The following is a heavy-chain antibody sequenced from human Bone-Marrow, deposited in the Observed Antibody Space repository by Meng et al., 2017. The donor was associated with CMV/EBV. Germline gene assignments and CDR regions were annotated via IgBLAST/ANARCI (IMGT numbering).Heavy chain of an antibody. CDR1: GGSISSSSYY. D-gene: IGHD6-6*01. CDR3: ARISSSSRPNFEY. V-gene: IGHV4-39*07. Sequence: SEPLSLSCTVSGGSISSSSYYWGWIRQPPGKGLERIGSIYYSGSTYYNPSLRSRVTMSLDTSKNKFSLELSSVTAADTALYYCARISSSSRPNFEYWGQGTLVTVSS. CDR2: IYYSGST. J-gene: IGHJ4*02.